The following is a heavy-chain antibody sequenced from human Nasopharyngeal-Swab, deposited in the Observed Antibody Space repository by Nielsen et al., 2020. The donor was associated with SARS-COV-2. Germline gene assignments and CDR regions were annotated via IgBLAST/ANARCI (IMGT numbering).Heavy chain of an antibody. CDR1: GFTFSSYS. J-gene: IGHJ6*02. V-gene: IGHV3-48*04. CDR2: ISSSSSTI. Sequence: GESLKISCAASGFTFSSYSMNWVRQAPGKGLEWVSYISSSSSTIYYADSVKGRFTISRDNAKNSLYLQMNSLRAEDTAVYYCARDEAYSSSWYVPQYYYYYGMDVWGQGTTVTVSS. CDR3: ARDEAYSSSWYVPQYYYYYGMDV. D-gene: IGHD6-13*01.